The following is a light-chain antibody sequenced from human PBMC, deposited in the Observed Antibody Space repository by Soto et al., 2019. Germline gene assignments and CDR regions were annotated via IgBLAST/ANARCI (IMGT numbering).Light chain of an antibody. CDR1: SSNIGAGYD. V-gene: IGLV1-40*01. CDR2: GNS. CDR3: QSYDSSLSVLYV. J-gene: IGLJ1*01. Sequence: QSVLTQPPSVSGAPGQRVTISCTGSSSNIGAGYDVHWYQQLPRTAPKLLIYGNSNRPSGVPDRFSGSKSGTSASLAITGLQAEDEADYYCQSYDSSLSVLYVFGPGTKLTVL.